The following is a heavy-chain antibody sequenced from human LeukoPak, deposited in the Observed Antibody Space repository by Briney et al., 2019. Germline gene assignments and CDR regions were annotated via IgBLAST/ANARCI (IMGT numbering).Heavy chain of an antibody. J-gene: IGHJ3*02. V-gene: IGHV3-15*01. CDR2: IKSKTDGGTT. D-gene: IGHD5-18*01. CDR1: GFVFTNAW. Sequence: GGSLRLSCATSGFVFTNAWMSWVRQAPGKGLEWVGRIKSKTDGGTTDYAAPVKGRFTISRDDSKNTLYLQMNSLKTEDTAVYYCTTGKMRGYRDDAFDIWGQGTMVTVSS. CDR3: TTGKMRGYRDDAFDI.